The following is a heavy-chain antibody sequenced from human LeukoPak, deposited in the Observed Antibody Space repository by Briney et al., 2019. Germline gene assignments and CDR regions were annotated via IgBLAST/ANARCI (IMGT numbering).Heavy chain of an antibody. V-gene: IGHV4-31*03. CDR1: GGSISSGGYY. Sequence: SETLSLTCTVSGGSISSGGYYWSWIRQHPGKGLEWIGYIYYSGSTYYNPSLKSRVTISVDASRSKFSLRLTSLTPADTAVYFCARVDRVNWFDPWGQGTLVTVSS. J-gene: IGHJ5*02. CDR3: ARVDRVNWFDP. CDR2: IYYSGST.